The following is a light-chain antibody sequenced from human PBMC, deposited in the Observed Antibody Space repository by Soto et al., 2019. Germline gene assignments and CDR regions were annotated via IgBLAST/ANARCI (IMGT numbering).Light chain of an antibody. J-gene: IGKJ1*01. CDR3: QQRSTWPRT. Sequence: EIVLTQSPATLSLSLGERATLSCRASQSVSSYLAWYQQKPGQAPRLLIYDASNRATGIPARFSGSGSGTDFTLTISSLEPEDFAVYYYQQRSTWPRTFGQGTKVDIK. CDR1: QSVSSY. V-gene: IGKV3-11*01. CDR2: DAS.